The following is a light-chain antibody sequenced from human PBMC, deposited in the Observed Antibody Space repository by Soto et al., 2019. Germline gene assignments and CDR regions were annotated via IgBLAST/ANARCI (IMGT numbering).Light chain of an antibody. J-gene: IGKJ1*01. CDR1: QSISSW. Sequence: DIQMTQSPSTLSASVGDRVTITCRASQSISSWLAWYQQKPGKAPKLLIYDASSLQSGVPPRFSGSGSGTEFTLTISSLQPDDFATYYCQQYHSYSRTFGQGTKVDI. V-gene: IGKV1-5*01. CDR3: QQYHSYSRT. CDR2: DAS.